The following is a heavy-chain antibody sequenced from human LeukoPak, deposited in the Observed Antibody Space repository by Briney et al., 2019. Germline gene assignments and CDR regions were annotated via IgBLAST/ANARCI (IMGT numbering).Heavy chain of an antibody. Sequence: TGGSLRLSCAASGFTFSSYDMHWVRQATGKGLEWVSAIGTAGDTYYPGSVKGRFTISRENAKNSLYLQMNSLRAGDMAVYYCAVGLTMDYAFDIWGQGTMVTVSS. D-gene: IGHD3-3*01. CDR1: GFTFSSYD. J-gene: IGHJ3*02. CDR2: IGTAGDT. CDR3: AVGLTMDYAFDI. V-gene: IGHV3-13*01.